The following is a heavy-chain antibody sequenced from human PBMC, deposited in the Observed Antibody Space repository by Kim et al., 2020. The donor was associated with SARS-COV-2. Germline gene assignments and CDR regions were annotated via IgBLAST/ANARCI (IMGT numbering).Heavy chain of an antibody. CDR3: TTANIVVVPAAYYYGMDV. J-gene: IGHJ6*02. CDR1: GFTFSNAW. D-gene: IGHD2-2*01. Sequence: GGSLRLSCAASGFTFSNAWMSWVRQAPGKGLEWVGRIKSKTDGGTTDYAAPVKGRFTISRDDSKNTLYLQMNSLKTEHTAVYYCTTANIVVVPAAYYYGMDVWGQGTTVTVSS. V-gene: IGHV3-15*01. CDR2: IKSKTDGGTT.